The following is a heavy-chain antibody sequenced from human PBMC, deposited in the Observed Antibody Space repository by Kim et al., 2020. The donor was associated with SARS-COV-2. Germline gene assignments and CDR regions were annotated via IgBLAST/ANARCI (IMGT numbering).Heavy chain of an antibody. V-gene: IGHV5-10-1*01. CDR3: ARPGDTAAQIQLNY. Sequence: GESLKISCKGSGYSFTSYWISWVRQMPGKGLEWMGRIDPSDSYTNYSQSFQGHVTISADKSISTAYLQWSSLKASDTAMYYCARPGDTAAQIQLNYWGQGTLVTVSS. D-gene: IGHD5-18*01. CDR2: IDPSDSYT. J-gene: IGHJ4*02. CDR1: GYSFTSYW.